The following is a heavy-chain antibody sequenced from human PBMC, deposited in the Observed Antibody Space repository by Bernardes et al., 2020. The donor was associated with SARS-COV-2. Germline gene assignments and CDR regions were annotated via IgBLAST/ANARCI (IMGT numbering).Heavy chain of an antibody. CDR1: GGSFSSHY. J-gene: IGHJ5*02. D-gene: IGHD3-3*01. CDR2: INHSGSS. V-gene: IGHV4-34*01. Sequence: SETLSLTCAVFGGSFSSHYWTWIRQPPGRGLEWVGEINHSGSSTYNPSLKNRLTMSVDTSKMQFSLKLNSVTAADTAAYYCARGASFGFLSGYSFGRWGPFDPWGQGVLVTVAS. CDR3: ARGASFGFLSGYSFGRWGPFDP.